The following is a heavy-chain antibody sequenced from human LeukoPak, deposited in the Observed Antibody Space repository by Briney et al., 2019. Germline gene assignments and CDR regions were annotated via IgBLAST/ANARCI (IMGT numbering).Heavy chain of an antibody. CDR1: GGSISSGGHY. J-gene: IGHJ6*02. Sequence: PSETLSLTCTVSGGSISSGGHYWSWIRQHPGQGLEWLGYIYYSGSTYYDPSLKSRVTMALDTSRNQFSLDLRSVTAADTAVYYCARDRPIAAASRMDVWGQGSTVTVSS. CDR3: ARDRPIAAASRMDV. CDR2: IYYSGST. D-gene: IGHD6-6*01. V-gene: IGHV4-31*03.